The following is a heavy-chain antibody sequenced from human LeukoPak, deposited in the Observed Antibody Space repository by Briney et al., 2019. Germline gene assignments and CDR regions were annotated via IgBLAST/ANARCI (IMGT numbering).Heavy chain of an antibody. CDR3: AGRSLES. CDR1: GFTFNVYW. Sequence: PGGSLRLSCEASGFTFNVYWMHWVRQAPEKGLEWVANINQDGSEIYHADSVKGRFTISRDNAKRSLYLQMNGLRAEDTGIYYCAGRSLESWGQGTLVTVSS. CDR2: INQDGSEI. D-gene: IGHD1-26*01. J-gene: IGHJ5*02. V-gene: IGHV3-7*01.